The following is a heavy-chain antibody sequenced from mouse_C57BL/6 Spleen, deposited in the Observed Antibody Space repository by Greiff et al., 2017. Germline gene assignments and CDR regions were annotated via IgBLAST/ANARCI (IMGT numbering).Heavy chain of an antibody. CDR1: GFSLTSYG. CDR2: IWGVGST. CDR3: ASLSSYGSSQAWFAY. V-gene: IGHV2-6*01. J-gene: IGHJ3*01. Sequence: VKLVESGPGLVAPSQSLSITCTVSGFSLTSYGVDWVRQSPGMGLEWLGVIWGVGSTNYNSALKSRLSISKDNSKSQVFLKMNSLQTDDTAMYYCASLSSYGSSQAWFAYWGQGTLVTVSA. D-gene: IGHD1-1*01.